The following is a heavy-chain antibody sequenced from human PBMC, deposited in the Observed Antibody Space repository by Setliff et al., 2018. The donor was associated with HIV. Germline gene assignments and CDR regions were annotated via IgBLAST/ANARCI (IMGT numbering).Heavy chain of an antibody. Sequence: SETLSLTCTVSGGSISSHYWSWIRLPPLKGLEWIGYIYYSGSTNYNPSLKSRVTISVDTSKNQFSLKLSSVTAADTAVYYCARGRGAIKEKPFDYWGHGTLVTVSS. V-gene: IGHV4-59*11. J-gene: IGHJ4*01. D-gene: IGHD3-10*01. CDR1: GGSISSHY. CDR2: IYYSGST. CDR3: ARGRGAIKEKPFDY.